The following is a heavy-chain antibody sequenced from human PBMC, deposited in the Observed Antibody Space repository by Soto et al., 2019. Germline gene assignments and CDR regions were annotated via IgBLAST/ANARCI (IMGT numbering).Heavy chain of an antibody. CDR3: ARSKGNGWFDP. Sequence: QVQLQQWGAGLLKPSETLSLTCAVYGGSFSGYYWSWIRQPPGKGLEWIGEINHSGSTNYNPSLKSLVTISVDTSKIQFSLKLSSVTAADAAVYYCARSKGNGWFDPRGQGTLVTVSS. CDR1: GGSFSGYY. J-gene: IGHJ5*02. V-gene: IGHV4-34*01. D-gene: IGHD1-1*01. CDR2: INHSGST.